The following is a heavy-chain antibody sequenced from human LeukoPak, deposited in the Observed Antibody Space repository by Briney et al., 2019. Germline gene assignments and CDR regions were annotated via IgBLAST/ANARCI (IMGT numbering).Heavy chain of an antibody. CDR3: ATSSGSYGAFDI. CDR1: GGTFISYA. V-gene: IGHV1-69*04. CDR2: IIPILGIA. D-gene: IGHD1-26*01. J-gene: IGHJ3*02. Sequence: SVKVSCKASGGTFISYAISWVRQAPGQGLEWMGRIIPILGIANYAQKFQGRVTITADKSTSTAYMELSSLRSEDTAVYYCATSSGSYGAFDIWGQGTMVTVSS.